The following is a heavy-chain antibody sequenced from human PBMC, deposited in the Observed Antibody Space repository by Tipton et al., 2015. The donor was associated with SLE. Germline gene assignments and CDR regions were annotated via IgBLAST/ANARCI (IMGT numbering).Heavy chain of an antibody. CDR2: IKQDGSEK. CDR1: GFTLSSYW. J-gene: IGHJ6*02. V-gene: IGHV3-7*01. Sequence: SLRLSCAASGFTLSSYWMSWVRQAPGKGLEWVANIKQDGSEKYYEDSVKGRFTISRDNAKNSLYLQMNSLRAEDTAVDYCAKDGARGYYYYGMDVWGQGTTVTVSS. D-gene: IGHD3-16*01. CDR3: AKDGARGYYYYGMDV.